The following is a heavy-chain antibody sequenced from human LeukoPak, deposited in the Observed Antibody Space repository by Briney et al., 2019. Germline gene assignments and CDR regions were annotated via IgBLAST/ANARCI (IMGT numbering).Heavy chain of an antibody. CDR2: IYHSGST. V-gene: IGHV4-38-2*02. Sequence: SETLSLTCTVSGYSISSGYYWGWIRQPPGKGLEWIGSIYHSGSTYYNPSLKSRVTISVDRSKNQFSLKLSSVTAAGTAVYYCARVVRYSSSSAYFDYWGQGTLVTVSS. J-gene: IGHJ4*02. CDR3: ARVVRYSSSSAYFDY. D-gene: IGHD6-6*01. CDR1: GYSISSGYY.